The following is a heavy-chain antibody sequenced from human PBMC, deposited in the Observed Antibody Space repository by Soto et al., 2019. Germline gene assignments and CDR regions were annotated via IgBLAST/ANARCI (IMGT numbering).Heavy chain of an antibody. CDR3: ARVPYYYGSGSYYNPDY. CDR1: GFTFSSYE. J-gene: IGHJ4*02. D-gene: IGHD3-10*01. V-gene: IGHV3-48*03. CDR2: ISSSGSTI. Sequence: GGSLRLSCAASGFTFSSYEMNWVRQAPGKGLEWVSYISSSGSTIYYADSVKGRFTISRDNAKNSLYLQMNSLRAEDTAVYYCARVPYYYGSGSYYNPDYWGQGTLVTVSS.